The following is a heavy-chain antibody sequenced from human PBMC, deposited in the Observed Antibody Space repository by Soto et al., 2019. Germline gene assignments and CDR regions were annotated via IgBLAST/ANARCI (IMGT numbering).Heavy chain of an antibody. J-gene: IGHJ4*02. V-gene: IGHV1-8*01. Sequence: QVQLVQSGAEVKKPGASVKVSCKASGYTFVNYEINWVRQATGQGLEWLGWMNPHSGDTFYAQNFQRRVTMTRNTSITTAYMELNSLKSEDTAVYYCARQQAMDYWGQGTLVTVSS. CDR1: GYTFVNYE. CDR2: MNPHSGDT. CDR3: ARQQAMDY.